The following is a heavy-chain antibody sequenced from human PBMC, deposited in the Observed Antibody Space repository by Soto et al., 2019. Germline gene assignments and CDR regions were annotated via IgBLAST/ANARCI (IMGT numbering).Heavy chain of an antibody. CDR2: INAGNGNT. J-gene: IGHJ2*01. D-gene: IGHD2-15*01. CDR3: ARVGPLGYCSGGSCYYWYFDL. V-gene: IGHV1-3*01. CDR1: GYTFTSYA. Sequence: QVQLVQSGAEVKKPGASVKVSCKASGYTFTSYAMHWVRQAPGQRLEWMGWINAGNGNTKYSQKFQGRVTITRETSASTAYMELSSLRSEDTAVYYCARVGPLGYCSGGSCYYWYFDLWGRGTLVTVSS.